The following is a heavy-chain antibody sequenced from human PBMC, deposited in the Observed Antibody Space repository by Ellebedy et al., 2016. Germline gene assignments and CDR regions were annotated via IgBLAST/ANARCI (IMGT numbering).Heavy chain of an antibody. CDR1: GFTFSDYY. Sequence: GGSLRLXCAASGFTFSDYYMSWIRQAPGKGLEWVSYISSSGSTIYYADSVKGRFTISRDNAKNSLYLQMNSLRAEDTAVYYCARRLWLPNHYFDYWGQGTLVTVSS. D-gene: IGHD5-24*01. V-gene: IGHV3-11*01. J-gene: IGHJ4*02. CDR3: ARRLWLPNHYFDY. CDR2: ISSSGSTI.